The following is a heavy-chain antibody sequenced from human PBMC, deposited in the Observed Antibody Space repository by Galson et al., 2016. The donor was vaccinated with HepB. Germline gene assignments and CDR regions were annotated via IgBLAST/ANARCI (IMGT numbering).Heavy chain of an antibody. CDR3: ARDQPIVAPATGGRYGWFDP. Sequence: SVKVSCKASGAMFTTYAISWVRQTPGQGLEWVGAISPRFGTANYSQNFQGRVTITADTSTSTAYMELTSLRSEDTAVYFCARDQPIVAPATGGRYGWFDPWGPGTVVTVAS. V-gene: IGHV1-69*06. CDR2: ISPRFGTA. D-gene: IGHD7-27*01. J-gene: IGHJ5*02. CDR1: GAMFTTYA.